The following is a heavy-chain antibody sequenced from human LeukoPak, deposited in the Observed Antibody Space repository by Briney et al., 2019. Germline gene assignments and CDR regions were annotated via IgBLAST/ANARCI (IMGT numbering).Heavy chain of an antibody. CDR2: ISVSSSTI. Sequence: GGSLRLSCAASGFTFSSYSMNWVRQAPGKGLEWLSYISVSSSTIYYADSVKGRFSISRDNAKNSLFLQMDSLRAEDTAVYYCVPGYCTTTSCTHYFEYWGQGTLVTVSS. J-gene: IGHJ4*02. D-gene: IGHD2-2*01. CDR3: VPGYCTTTSCTHYFEY. V-gene: IGHV3-48*01. CDR1: GFTFSSYS.